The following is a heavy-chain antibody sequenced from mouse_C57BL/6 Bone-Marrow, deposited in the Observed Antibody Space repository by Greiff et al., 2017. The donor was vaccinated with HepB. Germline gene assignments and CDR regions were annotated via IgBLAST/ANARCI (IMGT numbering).Heavy chain of an antibody. V-gene: IGHV1-18*01. CDR3: ARHYYGRGWFAY. CDR2: INPNNGGT. D-gene: IGHD1-1*01. Sequence: VQLKQSGPELVKPGASVKIPCKASGYTFTDYNMDWVKQSHGKSLEWIGDINPNNGGTIYNQKFKGKATLTVDKSSSTAYMKLRSLTSEDTAVYYCARHYYGRGWFAYWGQGTLVTVSA. CDR1: GYTFTDYN. J-gene: IGHJ3*01.